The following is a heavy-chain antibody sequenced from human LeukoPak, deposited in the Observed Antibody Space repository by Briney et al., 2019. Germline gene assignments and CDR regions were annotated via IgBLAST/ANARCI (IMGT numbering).Heavy chain of an antibody. CDR2: INHSGST. Sequence: SETLSLTCAVYGGSFSGYYWSWIRQPPGKGLEWIGEINHSGSTNYNPSLKSRVTISVDTSKNQFSLKLSSVTAADTAVYYCARARQITMIVVVIKGAFDIWGQGTMVTVSS. D-gene: IGHD3-22*01. V-gene: IGHV4-34*01. J-gene: IGHJ3*02. CDR3: ARARQITMIVVVIKGAFDI. CDR1: GGSFSGYY.